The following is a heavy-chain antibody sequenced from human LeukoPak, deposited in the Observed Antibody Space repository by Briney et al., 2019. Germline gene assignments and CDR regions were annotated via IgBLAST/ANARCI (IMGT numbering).Heavy chain of an antibody. CDR2: IYYSGST. Sequence: SETLSLTCTVSGGSISSYYWSWIRQPPGKGLEWIGYIYYSGSTNYNPSLKSRVTISVDTSKNQFSLKLSSVTAADTAVYYCARQNSVAGTVYCYYGMDVWGQGTTVTVSS. CDR1: GGSISSYY. J-gene: IGHJ6*02. CDR3: ARQNSVAGTVYCYYGMDV. V-gene: IGHV4-59*08. D-gene: IGHD6-19*01.